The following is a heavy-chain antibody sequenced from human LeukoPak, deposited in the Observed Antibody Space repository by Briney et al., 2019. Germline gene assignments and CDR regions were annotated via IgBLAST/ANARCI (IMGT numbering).Heavy chain of an antibody. Sequence: SVKVSCKASGGIFSSYAISWVRQAPGQGLEWMGGIIPIFGTANYAQKFQGRVTITADESTSTAYMELSSLRSEDTAVYYCARDQKDYYGSSDIWGQGTMVTVSS. J-gene: IGHJ3*02. D-gene: IGHD3-10*01. CDR1: GGIFSSYA. CDR3: ARDQKDYYGSSDI. CDR2: IIPIFGTA. V-gene: IGHV1-69*13.